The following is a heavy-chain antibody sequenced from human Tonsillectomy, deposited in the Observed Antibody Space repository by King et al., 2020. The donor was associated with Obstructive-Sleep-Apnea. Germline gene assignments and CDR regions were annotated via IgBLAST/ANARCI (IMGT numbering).Heavy chain of an antibody. CDR3: ATYYGDYFR. Sequence: QLQESGPGLVKPSQTLSLTCTVSGDSISSGGYYWSWIRQHPGKGLEWIGYIYYSEVTYYNPSLRSRVTMSIDTSKNQFSLKLSSVTAADTAVYYCATYYGDYFRWGQGTLVTVSS. CDR1: GDSISSGGYY. V-gene: IGHV4-31*03. J-gene: IGHJ4*02. CDR2: IYYSEVT. D-gene: IGHD4-17*01.